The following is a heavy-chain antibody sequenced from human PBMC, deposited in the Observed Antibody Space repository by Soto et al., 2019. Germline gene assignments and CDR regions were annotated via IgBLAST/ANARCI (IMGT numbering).Heavy chain of an antibody. Sequence: EVRLVESGGGLVQPGGSLRLSCVASGFSVATSELNWVRQAPGKGLEWVAYISADNTIYYADSVEGRFTIARESVQNSLFLLMTSLRVDDTAVYYCACSAWGSGGTPYLDSWGQGALVTVSS. V-gene: IGHV3-48*03. J-gene: IGHJ5*01. CDR3: ACSAWGSGGTPYLDS. CDR1: GFSVATSE. CDR2: ISADNTI. D-gene: IGHD3-10*02.